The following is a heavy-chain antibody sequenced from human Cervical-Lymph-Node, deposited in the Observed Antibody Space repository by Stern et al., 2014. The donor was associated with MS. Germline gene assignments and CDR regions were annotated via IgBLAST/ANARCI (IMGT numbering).Heavy chain of an antibody. CDR3: ARATDL. CDR2: IYYSGTT. Sequence: QVQLQESGPGLLRPSETLSLTCTVSGASITSYYWSWIRQPPGKGLEWIGYIYYSGTTNYNASLKGRVAISIDTSKTQFSLRLISVTAADTAVYYCARATDLWGQGTLVTVSS. J-gene: IGHJ5*02. CDR1: GASITSYY. V-gene: IGHV4-59*01.